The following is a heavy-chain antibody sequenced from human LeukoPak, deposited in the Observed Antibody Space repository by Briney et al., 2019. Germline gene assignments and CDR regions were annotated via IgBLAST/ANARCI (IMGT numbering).Heavy chain of an antibody. CDR1: GFTVSSNY. D-gene: IGHD3-10*01. V-gene: IGHV3-53*01. J-gene: IGHJ5*02. CDR3: ARDGWFGDYNWFDP. Sequence: PGGSLRLSCAASGFTVSSNYMSWVRQAPGKGLEWVSTIVNSGGSTYYADSVKGRFTISRDNAKNSLYLQMNSLRAEDTAMYYCARDGWFGDYNWFDPWGQGTLVTVSS. CDR2: VNSGGST.